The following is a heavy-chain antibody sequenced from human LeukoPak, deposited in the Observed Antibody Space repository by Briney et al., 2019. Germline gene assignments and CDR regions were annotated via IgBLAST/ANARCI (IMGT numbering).Heavy chain of an antibody. Sequence: GASVKVSCKASGYTFTSYGISWVRQAPGQGLEWMGWISAYNGNTNYAQKLQGRVTMTTDTSTSTAYMELRSLRSDDTAVYYCARGGKYFDWLFRETYDAFDIWGQGTMVTVSS. CDR1: GYTFTSYG. D-gene: IGHD3-9*01. CDR2: ISAYNGNT. J-gene: IGHJ3*02. CDR3: ARGGKYFDWLFRETYDAFDI. V-gene: IGHV1-18*01.